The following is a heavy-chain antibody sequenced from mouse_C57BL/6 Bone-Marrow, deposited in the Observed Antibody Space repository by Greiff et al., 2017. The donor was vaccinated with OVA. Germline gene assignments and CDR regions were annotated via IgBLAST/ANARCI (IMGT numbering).Heavy chain of an antibody. V-gene: IGHV1-15*01. CDR1: GYTFTDYE. J-gene: IGHJ3*01. CDR2: IDPETGGT. CDR3: TREGIAWFAY. Sequence: VNVVESGAELVRPGASVTLSCKASGYTFTDYEMHWVKQTPVHGLEWIGAIDPETGGTAYNQKFKGKAILTADKSSSTAYMELRSLTSEDSAVYYCTREGIAWFAYWGQGTLVTVSA.